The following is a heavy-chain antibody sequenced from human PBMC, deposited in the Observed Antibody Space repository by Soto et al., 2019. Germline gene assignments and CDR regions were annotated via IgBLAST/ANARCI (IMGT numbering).Heavy chain of an antibody. J-gene: IGHJ4*02. CDR1: GFTFSSYA. CDR2: IYSGGST. Sequence: EVQLLESGGGLVQPGGSLRLSCAASGFTFSSYAMSWVRQAPGKGLEWVSAIYSGGSTYYADSVKGRFTISRDNSKNTLYLQLNSLRAEDTAVYYCASPAYGDYEGYWGQGTLVTVSS. D-gene: IGHD4-17*01. V-gene: IGHV3-23*05. CDR3: ASPAYGDYEGY.